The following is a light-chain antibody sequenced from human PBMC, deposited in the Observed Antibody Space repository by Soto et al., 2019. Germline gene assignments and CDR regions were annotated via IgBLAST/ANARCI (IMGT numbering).Light chain of an antibody. J-gene: IGKJ4*01. Sequence: EIVLMQSPGTLSLSPGEGATLSCRASRSISKYLAWYQQKAGQAPRLLIYGASSRATGIPDRISGSGSGTDFTLTINRVEPEDFAVYYCQQYANSPVTFGGGTKVEIK. CDR3: QQYANSPVT. CDR2: GAS. V-gene: IGKV3-20*01. CDR1: RSISKY.